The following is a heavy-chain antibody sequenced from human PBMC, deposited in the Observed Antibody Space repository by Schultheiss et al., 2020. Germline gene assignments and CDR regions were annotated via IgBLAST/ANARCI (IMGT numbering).Heavy chain of an antibody. CDR3: ARVCSSTSCTWGGYGMDV. D-gene: IGHD2-2*01. CDR1: GYTFTTYS. J-gene: IGHJ6*02. V-gene: IGHV1-3*01. CDR2: INAGDGNR. Sequence: ASVKVSCKASGYTFTTYSLHWVRQAPGQRLEWMGWINAGDGNRQFSQKLQGRVTITRDTSASTAYMELSSLRSEDTAVYYCARVCSSTSCTWGGYGMDVWGHGATVTVSS.